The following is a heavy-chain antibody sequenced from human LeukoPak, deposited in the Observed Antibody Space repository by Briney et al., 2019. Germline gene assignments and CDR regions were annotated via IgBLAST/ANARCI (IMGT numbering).Heavy chain of an antibody. CDR3: AKDITIWFGGYYMDV. Sequence: QSGGSLRLSCAASGFTFSSYGMHWVRQAPGKGLEWVAFIRYDGSNKYYADSVKGRFTISRDNSKNTLYLQMNSLRAEDTAVYYCAKDITIWFGGYYMDVWGKGTTVTISS. CDR2: IRYDGSNK. V-gene: IGHV3-30*02. J-gene: IGHJ6*03. CDR1: GFTFSSYG. D-gene: IGHD3-10*01.